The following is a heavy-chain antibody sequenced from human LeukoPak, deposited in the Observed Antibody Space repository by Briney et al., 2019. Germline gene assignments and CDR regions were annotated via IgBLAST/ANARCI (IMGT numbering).Heavy chain of an antibody. V-gene: IGHV1-3*01. J-gene: IGHJ6*02. D-gene: IGHD3-3*01. CDR3: ARDNSGYDFWSGPHYYGMDV. CDR2: INAGNGNT. CDR1: GYTFTSYA. Sequence: ASVKVSCKASGYTFTSYAMHWVRQAPGQRLEWMGWINAGNGNTKYSQKFQGRVTITRDTSANTAYMELSSLRSEDTAVYYCARDNSGYDFWSGPHYYGMDVWGQGTTVTVSS.